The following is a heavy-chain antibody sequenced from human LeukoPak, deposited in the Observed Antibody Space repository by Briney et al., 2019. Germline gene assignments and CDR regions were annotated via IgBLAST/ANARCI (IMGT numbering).Heavy chain of an antibody. J-gene: IGHJ4*02. CDR2: ISYDGSNK. D-gene: IGHD1-26*01. CDR1: GFTFSSYA. Sequence: GGSLRLSCAASGFTFSSYAMHWVRQAPGKGLEWVAVISYDGSNKYYADTVKGRFTISRDNSKNTLYLQMNSLRAEDTAVYYCARDRVGATDYFDYWGQGTLVTVSS. CDR3: ARDRVGATDYFDY. V-gene: IGHV3-30-3*01.